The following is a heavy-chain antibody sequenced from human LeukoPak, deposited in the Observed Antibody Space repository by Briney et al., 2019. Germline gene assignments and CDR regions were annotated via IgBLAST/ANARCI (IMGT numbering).Heavy chain of an antibody. Sequence: SETLSLTCTVSGGSISSYYWSWIRQPPGEGLEWIGYIYYSGSTNYNPSLKSRVTISVDTSKNQFSLKLSSVTAADTAVYYCARDLKPRKYYSSGYGMDVWGQGTTVTVSS. CDR2: IYYSGST. J-gene: IGHJ6*02. CDR3: ARDLKPRKYYSSGYGMDV. V-gene: IGHV4-59*12. CDR1: GGSISSYY. D-gene: IGHD6-19*01.